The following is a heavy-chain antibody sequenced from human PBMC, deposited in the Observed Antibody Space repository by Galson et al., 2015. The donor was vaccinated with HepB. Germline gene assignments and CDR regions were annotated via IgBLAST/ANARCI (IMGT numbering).Heavy chain of an antibody. Sequence: SLRLSCAASGFTFSSYWMSWVRQAPGKGLEWVANIKQDGSEKYYVDSVKGRFTISRDNAKNSLYLQMNSLRAEDTAVYYCARSLPDHLEYYYDSSGVDYWGQGTLVTVSS. D-gene: IGHD3-22*01. CDR1: GFTFSSYW. J-gene: IGHJ4*02. CDR2: IKQDGSEK. CDR3: ARSLPDHLEYYYDSSGVDY. V-gene: IGHV3-7*01.